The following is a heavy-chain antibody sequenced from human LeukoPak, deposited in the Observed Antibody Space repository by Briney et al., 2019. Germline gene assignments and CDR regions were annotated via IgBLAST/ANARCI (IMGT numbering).Heavy chain of an antibody. D-gene: IGHD5-18*01. CDR1: GGSISSDY. J-gene: IGHJ4*02. V-gene: IGHV4-59*08. Sequence: SETLSLTCTVSGGSISSDYWSWSRQPPGKELEWIGYISYSGSTKYNPSLKSRVTISVDTSKNQFSLRLSSVTAADTAVYYCARHDRLGAKYTYGPMYYWGQGTLVTVSS. CDR3: ARHDRLGAKYTYGPMYY. CDR2: ISYSGST.